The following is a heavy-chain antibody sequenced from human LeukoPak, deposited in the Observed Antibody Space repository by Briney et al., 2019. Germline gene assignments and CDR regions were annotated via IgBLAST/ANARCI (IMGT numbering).Heavy chain of an antibody. D-gene: IGHD3-22*01. Sequence: ASVKVSCKASGSIFSSYALSWVRQAPGQGLEWMGGIIPIFGPANYAQKFQGRVTITADESTSTAYMELSSLRSEDTAVYYCARDLGGYYWFDPWGQGTLVTVSS. CDR2: IIPIFGPA. V-gene: IGHV1-69*01. CDR1: GSIFSSYA. CDR3: ARDLGGYYWFDP. J-gene: IGHJ5*02.